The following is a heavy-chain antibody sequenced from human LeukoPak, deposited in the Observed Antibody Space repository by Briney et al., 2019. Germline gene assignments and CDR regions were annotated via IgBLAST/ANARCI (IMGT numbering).Heavy chain of an antibody. CDR3: ARDWQWLIGNDVFDI. CDR2: INPNSGGT. Sequence: ASVKVSCKASGYTFTGYYMHWVRQAPGQGLEWMGWINPNSGGTNYAQKFQGWVTMTRDTSISTAYMELSRLRSDDTAVYYCARDWQWLIGNDVFDIWGQGTMVTVSS. J-gene: IGHJ3*02. V-gene: IGHV1-2*04. D-gene: IGHD6-19*01. CDR1: GYTFTGYY.